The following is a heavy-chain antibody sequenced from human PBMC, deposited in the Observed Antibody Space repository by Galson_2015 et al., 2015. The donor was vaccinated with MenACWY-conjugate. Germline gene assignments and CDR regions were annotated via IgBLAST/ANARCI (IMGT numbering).Heavy chain of an antibody. CDR1: GGSIRRGRSY. J-gene: IGHJ4*02. CDR2: IYYSGTT. V-gene: IGHV4-31*03. CDR3: AREANNYDTGGYYIDY. Sequence: LSLTCTVSGGSIRRGRSYWSWIRQLPGKGLEWIGYIYYSGTTYYNPSLRGRVSMSVDTSNNQFSLRTSSVTAADTAVYYCAREANNYDTGGYYIDYWGQGTQVTVSS. D-gene: IGHD3-22*01.